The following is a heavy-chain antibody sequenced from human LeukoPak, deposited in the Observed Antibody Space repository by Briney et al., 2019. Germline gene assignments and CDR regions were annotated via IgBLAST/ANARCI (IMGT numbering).Heavy chain of an antibody. V-gene: IGHV3-7*01. CDR2: IKQDGSEK. J-gene: IGHJ3*01. Sequence: GGSLTFSCAASGIILSSYWMSWVRQAPGKGLEWVANIKQDGSEKWYVDSVKGRFTISRDNANNTLYLQMNGLRAEDTAVYFCARVRGNYMLDGLDLWGQGTMVTVSS. CDR1: GIILSSYW. CDR3: ARVRGNYMLDGLDL. D-gene: IGHD1-7*01.